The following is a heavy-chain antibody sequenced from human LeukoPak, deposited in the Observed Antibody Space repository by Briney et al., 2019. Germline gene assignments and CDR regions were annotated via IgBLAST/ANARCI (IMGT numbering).Heavy chain of an antibody. CDR3: ARDSCSGGSCYSFDY. J-gene: IGHJ4*02. D-gene: IGHD2-15*01. CDR1: EFTFSDYY. Sequence: GGSLRLSCAASEFTFSDYYMSWIRQAPGKGLEWVSYISYSGDTIYYADSVKGRFTISRDNSKNTLYLQMNSLRAEDTAVYYCARDSCSGGSCYSFDYWGQGALVTVSS. V-gene: IGHV3-11*04. CDR2: ISYSGDTI.